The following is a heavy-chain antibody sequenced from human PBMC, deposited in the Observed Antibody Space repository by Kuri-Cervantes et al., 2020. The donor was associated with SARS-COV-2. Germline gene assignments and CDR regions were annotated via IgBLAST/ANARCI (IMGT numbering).Heavy chain of an antibody. V-gene: IGHV1-46*01. D-gene: IGHD3-22*01. CDR3: AQPSPHSSGYQGDDAFDI. CDR2: INPSGGST. Sequence: ASVKVSCKASGYTFTSYYMHWVRQAPGQGLEWMGIINPSGGSTSYAQKFQGRVTMTRDTSTSTVYMELSRLRSDDTAAYYCAQPSPHSSGYQGDDAFDIWGQGTMVTVSS. CDR1: GYTFTSYY. J-gene: IGHJ3*02.